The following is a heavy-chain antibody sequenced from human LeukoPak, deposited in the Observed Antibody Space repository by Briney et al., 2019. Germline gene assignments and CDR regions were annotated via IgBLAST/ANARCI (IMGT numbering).Heavy chain of an antibody. CDR3: ATEDYYGSGSYHGKIDV. CDR2: INPNSGGT. D-gene: IGHD3-10*01. J-gene: IGHJ6*04. CDR1: GYTFTGYY. V-gene: IGHV1-2*02. Sequence: ASVKVSCKASGYTFTGYYMHWVRQAPGQGLKWMGWINPNSGGTNYAQKFQGRVTMTEDTSTDTAYMELSSLRSEDTAVYYCATEDYYGSGSYHGKIDVWGKGTTVTISS.